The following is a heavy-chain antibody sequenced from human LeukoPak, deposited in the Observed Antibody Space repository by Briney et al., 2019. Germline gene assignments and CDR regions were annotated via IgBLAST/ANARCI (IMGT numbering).Heavy chain of an antibody. V-gene: IGHV4-39*01. D-gene: IGHD4-17*01. CDR2: IYYSGST. CDR1: GGSISSSSYY. CDR3: ARGLLPDYGDYRGRSVSPSFDY. Sequence: SETLSLTCTVSGGSISSSSYYWGWIRQPPGKGLEWIGSIYYSGSTYYNPSLKSRVTISVDTSKNQFSLKLSSVTAADTAVYYCARGLLPDYGDYRGRSVSPSFDYWGQGTLVTVSS. J-gene: IGHJ4*02.